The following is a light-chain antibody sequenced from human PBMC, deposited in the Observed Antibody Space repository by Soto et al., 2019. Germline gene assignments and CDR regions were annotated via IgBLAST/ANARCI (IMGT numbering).Light chain of an antibody. J-gene: IGKJ1*01. V-gene: IGKV3-11*01. CDR2: DDS. CDR3: QQYGKLPRT. Sequence: EIVLTQSPATLSLSPGDRATLSCRASHSVTDYVAWYQQKPGQSPRLLIYDDSNRATGVPPRFSGSGSGTDFTLTISSLEPEDFAVYYCQQYGKLPRTFGQGTKVDI. CDR1: HSVTDY.